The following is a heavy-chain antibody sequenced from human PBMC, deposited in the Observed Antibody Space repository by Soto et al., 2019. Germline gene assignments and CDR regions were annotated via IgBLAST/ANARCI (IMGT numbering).Heavy chain of an antibody. CDR2: IIPIFGTA. CDR1: RVAFSKFI. Sequence: GASVKVSCKASRVAFSKFIVTWVRQAPGLGLEWVGGIIPIFGTANYAQKFQGRVTITADESTSTSYMEVNNPRSEDTAVYYCAKARYSSPMGYYYGMDVWGQGTTVTVSS. CDR3: AKARYSSPMGYYYGMDV. D-gene: IGHD6-19*01. J-gene: IGHJ6*02. V-gene: IGHV1-69*13.